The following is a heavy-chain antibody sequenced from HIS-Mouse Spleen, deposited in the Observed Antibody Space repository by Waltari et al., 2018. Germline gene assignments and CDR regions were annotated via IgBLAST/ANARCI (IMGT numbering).Heavy chain of an antibody. V-gene: IGHV4-39*07. D-gene: IGHD6-13*01. Sequence: QLQLQESGPGLVKPSETLSLTCTVSGGSISSSSYYWGWIRQPPGKGLEWIGSIYYRGSTYYNPSLMSRVTISVDTSQNPFSLKLSSVTAADTAVYYCAREIPYSSSWYDWYFDLWGRGTLVTVSS. CDR2: IYYRGST. CDR3: AREIPYSSSWYDWYFDL. CDR1: GGSISSSSYY. J-gene: IGHJ2*01.